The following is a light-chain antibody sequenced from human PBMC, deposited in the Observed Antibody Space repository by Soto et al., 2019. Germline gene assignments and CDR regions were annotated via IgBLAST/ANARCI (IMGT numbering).Light chain of an antibody. J-gene: IGKJ2*01. Sequence: AIQLTQSPSSLSASVGDRVTINCRASQGISSTLAWYQQKPGKAAQLLIYGASNLESGVPSRFSGAGSGTGFTLTIQNLQYDDFATYHCHQFKNYPRTFGQGTKLEIK. CDR2: GAS. CDR3: HQFKNYPRT. V-gene: IGKV1D-13*01. CDR1: QGISST.